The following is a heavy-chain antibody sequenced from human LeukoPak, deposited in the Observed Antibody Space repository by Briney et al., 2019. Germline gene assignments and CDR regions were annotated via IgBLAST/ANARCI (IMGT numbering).Heavy chain of an antibody. CDR1: GFTVSSNY. V-gene: IGHV3-53*01. CDR3: ARRYCSGGSCYHY. CDR2: IYSGGST. D-gene: IGHD2-15*01. J-gene: IGHJ4*02. Sequence: GGSLRLSCAASGFTVSSNYMSWVRQAPGKGLEWVSVIYSGGSTYYADSVKGRFTISRDNSKNTLYLQMNSLRAEDTAVYYCARRYCSGGSCYHYWGQGTLVTVSS.